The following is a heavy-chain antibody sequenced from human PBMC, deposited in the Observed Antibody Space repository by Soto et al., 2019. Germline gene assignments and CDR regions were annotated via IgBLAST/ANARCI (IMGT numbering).Heavy chain of an antibody. D-gene: IGHD6-13*01. Sequence: KSSETLSLTCTVSGGSISSYYWSWIRQPPGKGLEWIGYIYYSGSTNYNPSLKSRVTISVDTSKNQFSLKLSSVTAADTAVYYCARWKSIAAAGTPPGFDYWGQGTLVTVSS. CDR2: IYYSGST. J-gene: IGHJ4*02. CDR1: GGSISSYY. CDR3: ARWKSIAAAGTPPGFDY. V-gene: IGHV4-59*01.